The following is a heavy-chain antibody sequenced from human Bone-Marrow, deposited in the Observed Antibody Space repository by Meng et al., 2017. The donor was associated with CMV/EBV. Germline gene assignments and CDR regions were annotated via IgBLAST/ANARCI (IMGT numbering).Heavy chain of an antibody. D-gene: IGHD3-22*01. V-gene: IGHV3-23*01. Sequence: GESLKLSCAASGFTFSSHTMSWVRQAPGKGLEWVSAISGSGGSTYYADSVKGRFTISRDNSKNSLYLQMNSLRAEDTAVYYCSSEGYYDSSGYPREAFDIWGQGTMVTVSS. J-gene: IGHJ3*02. CDR1: GFTFSSHT. CDR2: ISGSGGST. CDR3: SSEGYYDSSGYPREAFDI.